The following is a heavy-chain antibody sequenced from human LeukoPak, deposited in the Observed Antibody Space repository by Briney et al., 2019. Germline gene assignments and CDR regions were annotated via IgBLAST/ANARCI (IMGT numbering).Heavy chain of an antibody. Sequence: PSETLSLTCTVSGGSISSYYWSWIRQPPGKGLEWIGYIYYSGSTNYNPSPKSRVTISVDTSKNQFSLKLSSVTAADTAVYYCARVVRGQQCFDYWGQGTLVTVSS. CDR3: ARVVRGQQCFDY. D-gene: IGHD6-19*01. CDR1: GGSISSYY. V-gene: IGHV4-59*01. CDR2: IYYSGST. J-gene: IGHJ4*02.